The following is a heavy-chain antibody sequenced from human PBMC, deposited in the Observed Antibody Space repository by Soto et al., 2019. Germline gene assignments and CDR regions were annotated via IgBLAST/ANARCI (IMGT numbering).Heavy chain of an antibody. CDR1: GFTFSSYG. D-gene: IGHD2-15*01. CDR2: IWYDGSNK. V-gene: IGHV3-33*01. J-gene: IGHJ5*02. CDR3: ARDEGYCSGGSCYP. Sequence: QVQLVESGGGVVQPGRSLRLSCAASGFTFSSYGMHWVRQAPGKGLEWVAVIWYDGSNKYYADSVKGRFTISRDNSKNTLYLQTNSLRAEDTAVYYCARDEGYCSGGSCYPWGQGTLVTVSS.